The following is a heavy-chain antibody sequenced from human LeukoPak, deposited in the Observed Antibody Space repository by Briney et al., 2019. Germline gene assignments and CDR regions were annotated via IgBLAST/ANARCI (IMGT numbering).Heavy chain of an antibody. V-gene: IGHV3-53*01. Sequence: PGGSLRLSCAASGFTVSSNYMSWVRQAPGKGLEWVSVIYSGGSTYYADSVKGRFTISRDNSKNTLYLQMNSLRAEDTAVYYCASGYDSSAYYAYYFDYWGQGTLVTVSS. CDR1: GFTVSSNY. J-gene: IGHJ4*02. CDR2: IYSGGST. CDR3: ASGYDSSAYYAYYFDY. D-gene: IGHD3-22*01.